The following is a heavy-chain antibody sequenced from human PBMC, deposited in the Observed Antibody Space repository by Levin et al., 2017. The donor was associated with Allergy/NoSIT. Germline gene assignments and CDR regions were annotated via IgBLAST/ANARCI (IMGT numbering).Heavy chain of an antibody. CDR3: ARAYSYVFY. D-gene: IGHD5-18*01. J-gene: IGHJ4*02. Sequence: ETLSLTCAASGFTFSSYWMSWVRQAPGKGLEWVASIKGDGSEKYCVDTVQGRFTISRDNAKSSLFLHINSLRAEDTAVYYCARAYSYVFYWGQGTLVTVSS. V-gene: IGHV3-7*04. CDR1: GFTFSSYW. CDR2: IKGDGSEK.